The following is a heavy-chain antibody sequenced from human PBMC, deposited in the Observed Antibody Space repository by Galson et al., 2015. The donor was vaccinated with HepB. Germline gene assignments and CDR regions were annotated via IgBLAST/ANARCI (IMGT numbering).Heavy chain of an antibody. CDR2: ISGGGSST. J-gene: IGHJ5*02. CDR3: ARGGGRVGWFDP. D-gene: IGHD1-26*01. Sequence: SLRLSCAASGFTFSTYAMTWVRQAPGKGLEWVSAISGGGSSTYYADSVKGRFTISRDNSKNTLYLQMNSLRSEDTAVYYCARGGGRVGWFDPWGQGTLVTVSS. CDR1: GFTFSTYA. V-gene: IGHV3-23*01.